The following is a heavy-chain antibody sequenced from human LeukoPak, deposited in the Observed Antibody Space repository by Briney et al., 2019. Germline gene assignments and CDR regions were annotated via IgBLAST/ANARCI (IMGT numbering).Heavy chain of an antibody. CDR2: IYYSGST. D-gene: IGHD3-9*01. CDR1: GGSIGSYY. CDR3: ARGHYDILTGPRHAFDI. Sequence: SETLSLTCTVPGGSIGSYYWSWIRQPPGKGLEWIGHIYYSGSTNYNPSLKSRVTISVDTSKNQFSLKLSSVTAADTAVYYCARGHYDILTGPRHAFDIWGQGTMVTVSS. J-gene: IGHJ3*02. V-gene: IGHV4-59*01.